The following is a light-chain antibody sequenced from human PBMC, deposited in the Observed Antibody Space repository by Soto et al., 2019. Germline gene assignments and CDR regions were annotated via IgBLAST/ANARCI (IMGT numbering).Light chain of an antibody. V-gene: IGKV1-5*01. CDR1: QSVSKW. J-gene: IGKJ1*01. Sequence: DLQSPQSXSNPSASVGERVKITVRASQSVSKWLAWYQQQPVKHPKLLIYDASTLEDGVPSRFSGSGSLTEFTPTISSLHTDDYATYYCQQYTSHWPVAQGTK. CDR2: DAS. CDR3: QQYTSHWP.